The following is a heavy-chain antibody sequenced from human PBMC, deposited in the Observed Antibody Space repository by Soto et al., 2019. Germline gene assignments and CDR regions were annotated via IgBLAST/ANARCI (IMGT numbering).Heavy chain of an antibody. CDR1: GFTFSSYG. V-gene: IGHV3-23*01. Sequence: GGSLRLSCAPSGFTFSSYGMTWVRQAPGKGLEWVSGISGTGGSTYYADSVKGRFTISRDNSKNTLFLQMDSLRAEDTAVYYCARKSDCSGGSCPYYFDYWGQGTLVTVSS. D-gene: IGHD2-15*01. J-gene: IGHJ4*02. CDR3: ARKSDCSGGSCPYYFDY. CDR2: ISGTGGST.